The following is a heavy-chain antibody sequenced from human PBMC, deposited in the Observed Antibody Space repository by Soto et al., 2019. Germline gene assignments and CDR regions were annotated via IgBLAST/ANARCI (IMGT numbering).Heavy chain of an antibody. J-gene: IGHJ6*02. CDR3: ARLGAYSYYGMDV. CDR1: GDSISGYY. CDR2: IYYSGST. Sequence: SETLSLTCTVSGDSISGYYWNWIRQPPEKGLEWIGYIYYSGSTSYNPSLNSRVTISVDTSKNQFSLKLSSVTAADTAVYYCARLGAYSYYGMDVWGQGTTVTVSS. D-gene: IGHD1-26*01. V-gene: IGHV4-59*08.